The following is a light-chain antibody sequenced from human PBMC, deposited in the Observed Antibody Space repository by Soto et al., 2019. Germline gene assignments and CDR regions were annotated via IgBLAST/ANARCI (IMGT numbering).Light chain of an antibody. Sequence: QSALTQPASVSGSLGQSITISCTGTSTDFGGYNYVSWYQQLPGRAPKLILFEVSNRPSGVSNRFSGSKSGNTASLTISGLQAEDEADYYCSSYTGVVTLEVVGPGTKLTVL. CDR3: SSYTGVVTLEV. J-gene: IGLJ1*01. V-gene: IGLV2-14*01. CDR1: STDFGGYNY. CDR2: EVS.